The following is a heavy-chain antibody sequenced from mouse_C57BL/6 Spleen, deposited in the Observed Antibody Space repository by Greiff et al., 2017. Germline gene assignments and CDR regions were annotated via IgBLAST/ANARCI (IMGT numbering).Heavy chain of an antibody. CDR2: IYPGDGDT. V-gene: IGHV1-82*01. CDR3: ARGGPYYFDY. J-gene: IGHJ2*01. CDR1: GYAFSSSW. Sequence: VQLQQSGPELVKPGASVTISCKASGYAFSSSWMNWLKQRPGEGIVGIGRIYPGDGDTNYNGKFKGKATLTADKSSSTAYMQLSSLTSEDSAVYFCARGGPYYFDYWGQGTTLTVSS.